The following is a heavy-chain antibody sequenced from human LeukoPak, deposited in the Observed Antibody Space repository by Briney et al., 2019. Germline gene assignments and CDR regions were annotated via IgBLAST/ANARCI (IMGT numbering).Heavy chain of an antibody. CDR2: ISYDGSNK. D-gene: IGHD5-24*01. Sequence: GGSLRLSCAASGFTFSSYAMHWVRQAPGKGLEWVAVISYDGSNKYYADSVKGRFTISRDNSKNTLYLQMNSLRAEDTAVYYCARDSALSDGVFDYWGQETLVTVSS. CDR3: ARDSALSDGVFDY. V-gene: IGHV3-30-3*01. CDR1: GFTFSSYA. J-gene: IGHJ4*02.